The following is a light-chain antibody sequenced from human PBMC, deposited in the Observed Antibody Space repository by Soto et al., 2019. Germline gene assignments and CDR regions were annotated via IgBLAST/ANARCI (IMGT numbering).Light chain of an antibody. CDR1: QNINNY. V-gene: IGKV1-33*01. CDR2: DAS. CDR3: QQYENLPT. Sequence: DVHMTLSPSSLSASVGDRVTIICQASQNINNYLNWYQQKPGRAPKLLIYDASNLEAGVPSRFRGSGSGTDFTFTISRLKPEDIATYYCQQYENLPTFGQGTRLEIK. J-gene: IGKJ5*01.